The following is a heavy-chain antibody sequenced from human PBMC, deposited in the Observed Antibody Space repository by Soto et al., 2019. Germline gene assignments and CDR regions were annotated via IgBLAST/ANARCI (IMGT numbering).Heavy chain of an antibody. V-gene: IGHV3-30*03. Sequence: QVHLVESGGGVVQPGKSLRLSCVTSGFTFGAYGMHWVRHTPDKGLEWVAVISFDGGKKFYADSVKGRFTISRDNSDGTLYLQMSGLRPDDTAVYYCATDRRIAVAGELHYWGQGTLVTVSS. J-gene: IGHJ4*02. D-gene: IGHD6-19*01. CDR3: ATDRRIAVAGELHY. CDR1: GFTFGAYG. CDR2: ISFDGGKK.